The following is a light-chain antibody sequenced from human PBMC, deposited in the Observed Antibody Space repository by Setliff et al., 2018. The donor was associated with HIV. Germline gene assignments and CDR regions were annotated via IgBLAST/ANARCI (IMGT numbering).Light chain of an antibody. CDR3: AAWDDTVNGYV. CDR2: SNI. J-gene: IGLJ1*01. V-gene: IGLV1-44*01. Sequence: QSVLTQPPSASGTPGQRVTISCSGSGSNIGRNSVTWYQQFPGAAPKLLIYSNIQQPSGVPDRFSGSKSGSSASLAISGLQSEDEADYYCAAWDDTVNGYVFGTGTKVTVL. CDR1: GSNIGRNS.